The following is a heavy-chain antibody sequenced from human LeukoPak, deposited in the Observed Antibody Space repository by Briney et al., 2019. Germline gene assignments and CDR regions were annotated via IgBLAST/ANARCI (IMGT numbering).Heavy chain of an antibody. CDR2: ILVGSGNT. D-gene: IGHD2-2*01. Sequence: GTSVTVSCKASGFTFTSTAVQWVRQARGQRLEWIGWILVGSGNTNCAQMFQERVTLTWDVSTSTAYMVLSSLRSEDTAIYYCASDPPYTSSSAWWGQGTLVTVSS. CDR1: GFTFTSTA. J-gene: IGHJ4*02. V-gene: IGHV1-58*01. CDR3: ASDPPYTSSSAW.